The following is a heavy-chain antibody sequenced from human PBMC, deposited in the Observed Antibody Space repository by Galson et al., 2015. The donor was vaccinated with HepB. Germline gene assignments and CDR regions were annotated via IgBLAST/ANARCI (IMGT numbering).Heavy chain of an antibody. CDR2: SFFGGNT. J-gene: IGHJ6*02. Sequence: ETLSLTCTVSGGSTSYYYWGWLRQPPGKGLEWIGYSFFGGNTNYNPSLKSRVSISGDTSKNQFSLKLSSVTAADTAVYYCARHVVKGGSGWYAYYYGMDVWGQGTTVTVSS. CDR1: GGSTSYYY. V-gene: IGHV4-59*08. D-gene: IGHD6-19*01. CDR3: ARHVVKGGSGWYAYYYGMDV.